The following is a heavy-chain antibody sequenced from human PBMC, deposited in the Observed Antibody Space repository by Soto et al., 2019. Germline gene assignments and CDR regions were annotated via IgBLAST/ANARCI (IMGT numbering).Heavy chain of an antibody. CDR1: GFTVSSNY. J-gene: IGHJ6*03. Sequence: QSGGSLRLSCAASGFTVSSNYMSWVRQAPGKGLEWVSVIYSGGSTYYADSVKGRFTISRDNSKNTLYLQMNSLRAEDTAVYYRARAVQDVWYRLYYYYMDVWGKGTTVTVSS. V-gene: IGHV3-66*01. D-gene: IGHD1-1*01. CDR3: ARAVQDVWYRLYYYYMDV. CDR2: IYSGGST.